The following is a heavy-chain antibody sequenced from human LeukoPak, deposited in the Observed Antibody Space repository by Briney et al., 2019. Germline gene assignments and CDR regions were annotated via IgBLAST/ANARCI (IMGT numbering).Heavy chain of an antibody. CDR2: IYHSGST. CDR1: GYSISSGYY. J-gene: IGHJ4*02. D-gene: IGHD6-13*01. CDR3: ARDSTRGGSSWYLRGGFDY. V-gene: IGHV4-38-2*02. Sequence: SETLSLTCTVSGYSISSGYYWGWIRQPPGKGLEWIGSIYHSGSTYYNPSLKSRVTISVDTSKNQFSLKLSSVTAADTAVYYCARDSTRGGSSWYLRGGFDYWGQGTLVTVSS.